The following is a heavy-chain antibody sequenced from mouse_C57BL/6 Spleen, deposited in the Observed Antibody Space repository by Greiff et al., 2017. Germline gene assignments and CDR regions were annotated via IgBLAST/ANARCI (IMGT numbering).Heavy chain of an antibody. J-gene: IGHJ1*03. V-gene: IGHV1-18*01. D-gene: IGHD1-1*01. Sequence: EVKLVESGPELVKPGASVKIPCKASGYTFTDYNMDWVKQSHGKSLEWIGDINPNNGGTIYNQKFKGKATLTVDKSSSTAYMELRSLTSEDTAVYYCARTSYSYWYFDVWGTGTTVTVSS. CDR1: GYTFTDYN. CDR3: ARTSYSYWYFDV. CDR2: INPNNGGT.